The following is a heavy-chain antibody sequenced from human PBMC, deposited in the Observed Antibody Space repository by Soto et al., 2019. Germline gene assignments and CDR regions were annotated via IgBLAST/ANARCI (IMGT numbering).Heavy chain of an antibody. CDR2: INPSRGLT. Sequence: AAVKVSCKASGYMFDNYYIHWVRQTPGQGLQWIGVINPSRGLTTYAQKFQGRVSMTRDTSTTTVFMELTSLTSEDTAIYYCARDGIPLAGRSGGFDNLGPGTLVSVSS. CDR3: ARDGIPLAGRSGGFDN. CDR1: GYMFDNYY. V-gene: IGHV1-46*02. D-gene: IGHD6-19*01. J-gene: IGHJ4*02.